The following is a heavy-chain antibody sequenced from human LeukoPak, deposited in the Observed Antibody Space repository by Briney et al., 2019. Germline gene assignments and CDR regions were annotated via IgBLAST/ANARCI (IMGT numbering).Heavy chain of an antibody. CDR3: TTEHTLGKVGAIDY. CDR1: GFTVSSNY. J-gene: IGHJ4*02. D-gene: IGHD1-26*01. CDR2: IYSGGST. Sequence: PGGSLRLSCAASGFTVSSNYMSWVRQAPGKGLEWGSVIYSGGSTYYADSVKGRFTISRDNSKNTLYLQMNSLKTEDTAVYYCTTEHTLGKVGAIDYWGQGTLVTVSS. V-gene: IGHV3-66*01.